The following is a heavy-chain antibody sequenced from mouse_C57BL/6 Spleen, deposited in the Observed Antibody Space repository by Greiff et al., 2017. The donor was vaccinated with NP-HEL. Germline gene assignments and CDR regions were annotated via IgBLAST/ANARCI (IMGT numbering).Heavy chain of an antibody. D-gene: IGHD2-5*01. J-gene: IGHJ3*01. V-gene: IGHV5-15*04. Sequence: EVKLVESGGGLVQPGGSLKLSCAASGFTFSDSGMAWVRQAPRKGPAWVAFFSHLAYSIYYADTVTGRFTISRENAKNTLYLEMSSLRSEDTAMYDCASASYDSNYVFAYWGQGTLVTVSA. CDR3: ASASYDSNYVFAY. CDR2: FSHLAYSI. CDR1: GFTFSDSG.